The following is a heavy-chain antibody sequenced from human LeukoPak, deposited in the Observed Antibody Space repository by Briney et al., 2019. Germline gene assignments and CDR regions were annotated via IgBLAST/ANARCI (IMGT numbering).Heavy chain of an antibody. CDR1: GFTFSSYG. CDR2: ISGSGGST. V-gene: IGHV3-23*01. Sequence: GGSLRLSCAASGFTFSSYGMSWVRQAPGKGLEWVSAISGSGGSTDYADSVKGRFTISRDNAKNSLYLQMNSLRAEDTAVYYCARVIQAYCGGDCYFFDYWGQGTLVTVSS. D-gene: IGHD2-21*02. CDR3: ARVIQAYCGGDCYFFDY. J-gene: IGHJ4*02.